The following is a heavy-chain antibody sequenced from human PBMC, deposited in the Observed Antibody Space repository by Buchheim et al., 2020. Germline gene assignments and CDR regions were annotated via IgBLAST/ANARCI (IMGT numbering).Heavy chain of an antibody. J-gene: IGHJ6*02. CDR2: IRSKANSYAT. CDR1: GFTFSGSA. D-gene: IGHD5-12*01. Sequence: EVQLVESGGGLVQPGGSLKLSCAASGFTFSGSAMHWVRQASGKGLEWVGRIRSKANSYATAYAASVKGRFTISRDDSNKTADLQMNSLKTEDTAVYYCTRVGGYDLDYYYYGMDVWGQGTT. CDR3: TRVGGYDLDYYYYGMDV. V-gene: IGHV3-73*02.